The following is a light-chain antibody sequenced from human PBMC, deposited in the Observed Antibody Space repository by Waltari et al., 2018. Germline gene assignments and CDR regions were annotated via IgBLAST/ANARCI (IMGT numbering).Light chain of an antibody. CDR1: QDISNY. Sequence: DIQMTQSPSSLSASVGDRVTITCQASQDISNYLNWYQQKPGKAPKPLIYYASNLETGGPSRFSGSGSGTDFTFTISSLQPEDIATYYCQQYDNLPWTFGQGTKVEIK. CDR2: YAS. V-gene: IGKV1-33*01. J-gene: IGKJ1*01. CDR3: QQYDNLPWT.